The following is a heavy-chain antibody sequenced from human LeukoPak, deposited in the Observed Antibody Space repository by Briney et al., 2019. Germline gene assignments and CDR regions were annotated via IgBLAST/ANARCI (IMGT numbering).Heavy chain of an antibody. J-gene: IGHJ6*02. CDR1: GFTFSNAW. CDR2: IKSKTDDGTT. V-gene: IGHV3-15*01. Sequence: GGSLRLSCAASGFTFSNAWMSWVRQAPGKGLEWVGRIKSKTDDGTTDYAAPVKGRFTISRDDSKNTLYLQMNSLKTEDTAVYYCTTVKYYYYGMDVWGQGTTVTVSS. CDR3: TTVKYYYYGMDV.